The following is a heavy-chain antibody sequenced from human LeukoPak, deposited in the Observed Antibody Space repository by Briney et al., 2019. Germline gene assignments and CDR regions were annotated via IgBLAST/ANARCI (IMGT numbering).Heavy chain of an antibody. V-gene: IGHV4-34*01. J-gene: IGHJ4*02. Sequence: SETLSLTCAVYGGSFRGYYWSWIRQPPGKGLEWIGEINHSGSTNYNPSLKSRVTISVDTSKNQFSLKLSSVTAADTAVYYCARGIVLTRFLEWLPAPYYFDYWGQGTLVTVSS. CDR3: ARGIVLTRFLEWLPAPYYFDY. CDR1: GGSFRGYY. D-gene: IGHD3-3*01. CDR2: INHSGST.